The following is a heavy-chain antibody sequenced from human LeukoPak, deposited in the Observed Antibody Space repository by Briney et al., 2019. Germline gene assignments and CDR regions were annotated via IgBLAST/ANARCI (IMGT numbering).Heavy chain of an antibody. CDR1: GGSFSGYY. CDR3: ARANLRDGYNKGYEFDY. CDR2: INHSGST. J-gene: IGHJ4*02. D-gene: IGHD5-12*01. Sequence: KSSETLSLTCAVCGGSFSGYYWSWIRQPPGKGLEWIGEINHSGSTNYNPSLKSRVTISVDTSKNQFSLKLSSVTAADTAVYYCARANLRDGYNKGYEFDYWGQGTLVTVSS. V-gene: IGHV4-34*01.